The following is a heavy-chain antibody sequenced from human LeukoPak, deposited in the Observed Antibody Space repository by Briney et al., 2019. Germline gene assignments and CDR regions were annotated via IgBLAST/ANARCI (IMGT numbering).Heavy chain of an antibody. D-gene: IGHD3-10*01. CDR1: GGSISSSSYY. CDR3: ARTTMVRGTYYMDV. Sequence: SETLSLTCTVSGGSISSSSYYWGWIRQPPGKGLEWIEGIYYSGSTYYNPSLKSRVTISVDTSKNQFSLKLSSVTAADTAVYYCARTTMVRGTYYMDVWGKGTTVTISS. V-gene: IGHV4-39*07. CDR2: IYYSGST. J-gene: IGHJ6*03.